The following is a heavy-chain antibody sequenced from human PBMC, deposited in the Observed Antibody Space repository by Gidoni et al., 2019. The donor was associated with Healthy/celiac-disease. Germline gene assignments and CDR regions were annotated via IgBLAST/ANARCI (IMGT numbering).Heavy chain of an antibody. CDR2: IYHSGST. Sequence: QVQLQESGPGLVKPSETLSLTCAVSGYSISSGYYWGWIRQPPGKGLEWIGSIYHSGSTYYNPSLKSRVTRSVDTSKNQFSLKLSSVTAADTAVYYCARGYSGYDPFDYWGQGTLVTVSS. CDR3: ARGYSGYDPFDY. J-gene: IGHJ4*02. D-gene: IGHD5-12*01. CDR1: GYSISSGYY. V-gene: IGHV4-38-2*01.